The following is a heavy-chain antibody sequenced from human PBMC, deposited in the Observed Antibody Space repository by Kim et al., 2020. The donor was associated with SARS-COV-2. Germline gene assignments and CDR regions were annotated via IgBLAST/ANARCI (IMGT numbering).Heavy chain of an antibody. Sequence: ASVKVSCKASGYTFTSYGISWVRQAPGQGLEWMGWISAYNGNTNYAQKLQGRVTMTTDTSTSTAYMELRSLRSDDTAVYYCARDVKGYSYGDIDYWGQGTLVTVSS. CDR2: ISAYNGNT. CDR3: ARDVKGYSYGDIDY. J-gene: IGHJ4*02. V-gene: IGHV1-18*01. D-gene: IGHD5-18*01. CDR1: GYTFTSYG.